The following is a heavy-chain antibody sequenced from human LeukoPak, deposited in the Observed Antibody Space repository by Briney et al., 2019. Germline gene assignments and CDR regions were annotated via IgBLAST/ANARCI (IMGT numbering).Heavy chain of an antibody. CDR3: ARDQRVTGRPDIDY. V-gene: IGHV3-74*03. CDR1: GFTFRNHW. Sequence: GWSLRLSCAASGFTFRNHWMHWVRHTPGKGLVWVSRISSDGSSTTYADSVKGRFTISRDNAKNTLYLQMNNLRAEDTAMYYCARDQRVTGRPDIDYWGQGTLVIVT. CDR2: ISSDGSST. J-gene: IGHJ4*02. D-gene: IGHD6-6*01.